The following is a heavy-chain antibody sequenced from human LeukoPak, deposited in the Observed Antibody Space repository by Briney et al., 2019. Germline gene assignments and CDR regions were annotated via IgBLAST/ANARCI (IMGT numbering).Heavy chain of an antibody. D-gene: IGHD6-19*01. CDR1: GFTFSSYW. CDR3: ARCLSVAVAGFDY. CDR2: IKQDGSEK. V-gene: IGHV3-7*01. Sequence: GGSLRLSCAASGFTFSSYWMSWVRQAPGKGLEWVANIKQDGSEKYYVDSVKGRFTISRDNAKNSLYLQMNSLRAEDTAVYYCARCLSVAVAGFDYWGQGTLVTVSS. J-gene: IGHJ4*02.